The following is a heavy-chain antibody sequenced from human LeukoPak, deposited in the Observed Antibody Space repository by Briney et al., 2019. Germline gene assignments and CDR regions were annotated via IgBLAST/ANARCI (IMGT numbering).Heavy chain of an antibody. D-gene: IGHD2-15*01. J-gene: IGHJ3*02. V-gene: IGHV3-48*01. Sequence: QPGGSLRLSCAASGFTFSSYSMNWVRQAPGKGLEWVSYISSSSSTIYYADSVKGRFTISRDNAKNSLYLQMNSLRAEDTAVYYCARDQPPWVAATRDAFDIWGQGTMVTVSS. CDR2: ISSSSSTI. CDR1: GFTFSSYS. CDR3: ARDQPPWVAATRDAFDI.